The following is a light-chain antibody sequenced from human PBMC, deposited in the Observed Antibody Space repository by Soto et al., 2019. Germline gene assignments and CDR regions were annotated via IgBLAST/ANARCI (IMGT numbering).Light chain of an antibody. CDR1: QGISNY. CDR3: QKYNSALT. V-gene: IGKV1-27*01. Sequence: DIQMTQSPSSLSASVGDRVTITCRASQGISNYLAWYQQKPGKDPKLLIYAASTLQSGVPSRFSGSGSGTDFTLTISSLHPEDVATYYCQKYNSALTFGGGTKVEIK. CDR2: AAS. J-gene: IGKJ4*01.